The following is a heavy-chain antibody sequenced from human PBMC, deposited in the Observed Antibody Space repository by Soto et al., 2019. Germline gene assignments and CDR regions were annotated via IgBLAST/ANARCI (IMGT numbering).Heavy chain of an antibody. CDR2: IKSKTDGGTT. D-gene: IGHD3-3*01. J-gene: IGHJ6*03. CDR3: TTDNYDFWSGYYANLYYYYMDV. Sequence: EVQLVESGGGLVKPGGSLRLSCAASGFTFSNAWMSWVRQAPGKGLEWVGRIKSKTDGGTTDYAAPVKGRFTISRYDSKNTLYLQMNSLKTEDTAVYYCTTDNYDFWSGYYANLYYYYMDVWCKGTTVTVSS. V-gene: IGHV3-15*01. CDR1: GFTFSNAW.